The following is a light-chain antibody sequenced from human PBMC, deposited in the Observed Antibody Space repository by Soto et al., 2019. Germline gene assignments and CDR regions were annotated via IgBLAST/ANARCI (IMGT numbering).Light chain of an antibody. J-gene: IGLJ1*01. CDR1: SSDVGGYNY. V-gene: IGLV2-14*01. Sequence: QSVLTQPASVSGSPGQSITISCTGTSSDVGGYNYVSWYQQLPGKAPKLMIYDVSYRPSGVSNRFSGSKSGNTASLIISGLQAEDEADYYCSSYASSSPFVFGTGTKLT. CDR3: SSYASSSPFV. CDR2: DVS.